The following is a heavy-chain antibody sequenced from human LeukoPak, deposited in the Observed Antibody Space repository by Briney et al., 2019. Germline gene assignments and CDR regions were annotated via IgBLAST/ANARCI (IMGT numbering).Heavy chain of an antibody. CDR3: ARGRRDGYNWGEYYYMDV. Sequence: GGSLRLSCAASGFTFSSYAMHWVRQAPGKGLEYVSAISSNGGSTYYANSVKGRFTISRDNSKNTLYLQMGSLRAEDMAVYYCARGRRDGYNWGEYYYMDVWGKGTTVTVSS. CDR2: ISSNGGST. J-gene: IGHJ6*03. V-gene: IGHV3-64*01. CDR1: GFTFSSYA. D-gene: IGHD5-24*01.